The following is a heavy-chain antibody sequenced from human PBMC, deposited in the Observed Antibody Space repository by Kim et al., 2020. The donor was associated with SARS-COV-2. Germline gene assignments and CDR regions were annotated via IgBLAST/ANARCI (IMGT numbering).Heavy chain of an antibody. CDR3: AKDRTPGVRVPSFDY. Sequence: GGSLRLSCAASGFTFSSYGMHWVRQAPGKGLEWVAVISYDGSNKYYADSVKGRFTISRDNSKNTLYLQMNSLRAEDTAVYYCAKDRTPGVRVPSFDYWGQGTLVTVSS. D-gene: IGHD3-10*01. CDR1: GFTFSSYG. CDR2: ISYDGSNK. V-gene: IGHV3-30*18. J-gene: IGHJ4*02.